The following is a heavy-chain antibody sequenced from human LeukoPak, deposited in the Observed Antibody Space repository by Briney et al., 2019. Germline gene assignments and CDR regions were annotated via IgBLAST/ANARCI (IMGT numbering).Heavy chain of an antibody. CDR3: ARDTNYYDSSGYYAGSDFDY. J-gene: IGHJ4*02. Sequence: PGGSLRLSCAASGFTFNTYSLNWVRQAPGQGLEWVSSISGSSSYTYYSDLVKGRFTISRDDARNSLYLQMNSLRAEDTAVYYCARDTNYYDSSGYYAGSDFDYWGQGTLVTVSS. V-gene: IGHV3-21*01. D-gene: IGHD3-22*01. CDR1: GFTFNTYS. CDR2: ISGSSSYT.